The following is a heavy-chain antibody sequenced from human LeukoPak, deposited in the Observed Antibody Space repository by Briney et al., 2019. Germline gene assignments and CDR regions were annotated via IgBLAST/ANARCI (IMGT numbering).Heavy chain of an antibody. J-gene: IGHJ4*02. D-gene: IGHD6-13*01. Sequence: SQTLSLTCAVSGGSISSGGYSWSWIRQPPGKGLEWIGYIYHSGSTYYNPSLKSRVTISVDRSKNQFSLKLSSVTAADTAVYYCARGAAAGTLFDYWGQGTLVTVSS. CDR3: ARGAAAGTLFDY. CDR1: GGSISSGGYS. CDR2: IYHSGST. V-gene: IGHV4-30-2*01.